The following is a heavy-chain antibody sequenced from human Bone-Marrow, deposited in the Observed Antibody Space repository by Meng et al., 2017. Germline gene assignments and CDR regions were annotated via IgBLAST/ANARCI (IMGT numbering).Heavy chain of an antibody. CDR2: ISFGESS. D-gene: IGHD3-22*01. J-gene: IGHJ4*02. Sequence: ESLKISCTVSGGSINSDSYYWAWIRQPPGKGLEWIGSISFGESSYYNPSIERRVTISEDASNNQISLRLSPVTAADTAVYFCARNRLDTSGYEYWGQGTLVTVSS. CDR1: GGSINSDSYY. V-gene: IGHV4-39*07. CDR3: ARNRLDTSGYEY.